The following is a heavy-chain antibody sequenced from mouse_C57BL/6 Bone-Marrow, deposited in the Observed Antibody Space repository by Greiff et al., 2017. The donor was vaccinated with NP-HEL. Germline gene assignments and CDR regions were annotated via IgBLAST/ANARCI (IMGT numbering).Heavy chain of an antibody. D-gene: IGHD2-1*01. V-gene: IGHV2-5*01. Sequence: QVQLQQSGPGLVQPSQRLSITCTVSGFSLTSYGVHWVRQSPGKGLEWLGVIWRGGSTDYNAAFMSRLSITKDNSKSQVFFKMNSLQADDTAIYYCAKNGGIYYGNYDYYAMDYWGQGTSVTVSS. CDR1: GFSLTSYG. CDR3: AKNGGIYYGNYDYYAMDY. J-gene: IGHJ4*01. CDR2: IWRGGST.